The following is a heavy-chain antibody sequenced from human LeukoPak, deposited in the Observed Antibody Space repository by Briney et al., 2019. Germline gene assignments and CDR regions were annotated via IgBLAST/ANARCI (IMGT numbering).Heavy chain of an antibody. V-gene: IGHV1-69*13. J-gene: IGHJ5*02. CDR1: GYTFTSYD. CDR2: IIPIFGTA. D-gene: IGHD2-2*01. CDR3: ARTVCSRTSCGYNWFDP. Sequence: SVKVSCKASGYTFTSYDINWVRQAPGQGLEWMGGIIPIFGTANYAQKFQGRVTITADESTSTAYMDLSSLRSEDTAVYYCARTVCSRTSCGYNWFDPWGQGTLVTVSS.